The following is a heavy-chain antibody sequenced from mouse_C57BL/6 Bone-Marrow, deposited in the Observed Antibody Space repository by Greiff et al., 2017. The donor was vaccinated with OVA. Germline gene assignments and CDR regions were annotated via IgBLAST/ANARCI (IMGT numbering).Heavy chain of an antibody. CDR2: INSDGGST. D-gene: IGHD2-4*01. CDR1: EYEFPSHD. J-gene: IGHJ4*01. V-gene: IGHV5-2*01. CDR3: ARHYYDYDGPYAMDY. Sequence: EVKVVESGGGLVQPGESLKLSCESNEYEFPSHDMSWVRKTPEKRLELVAAINSDGGSTYYPDTMERRFIISRDNTKKTLYLQMSSLRSEDTALYYCARHYYDYDGPYAMDYWGQGTSVTVSS.